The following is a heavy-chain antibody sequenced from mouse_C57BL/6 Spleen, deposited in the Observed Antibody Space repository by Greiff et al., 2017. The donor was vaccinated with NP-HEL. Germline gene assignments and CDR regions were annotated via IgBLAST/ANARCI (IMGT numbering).Heavy chain of an antibody. CDR2: IDPNSGGT. J-gene: IGHJ2*01. CDR1: GYTFTSYW. V-gene: IGHV1-72*01. Sequence: QVQLQQPGAELVKPGASVKLSCKASGYTFTSYWMHWVKQRPGRGLEWIGRIDPNSGGTKYNEKFKSKATLTVDKPSSTAYMQLRSLTSEDSAVYYWSREEGITTVVAFDYWGQGTTLTVSS. D-gene: IGHD1-1*01. CDR3: SREEGITTVVAFDY.